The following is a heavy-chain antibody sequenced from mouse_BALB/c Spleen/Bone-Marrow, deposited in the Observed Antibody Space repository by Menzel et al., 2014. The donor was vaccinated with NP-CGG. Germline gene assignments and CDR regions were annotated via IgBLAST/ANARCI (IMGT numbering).Heavy chain of an antibody. J-gene: IGHJ3*01. CDR1: GFTFSSYG. CDR2: ISSGGSYT. V-gene: IGHV5-6*02. D-gene: IGHD2-4*01. CDR3: ARRDYDYDGPWFAY. Sequence: EVKLVDSGGDLVKPGGSLKLSCAASGFTFSSYGVSWVRQTPDKRLEWVATISSGGSYTYYPDSVKGRFTISRDNAKNTLYLQMSSLKSEDTAMYYCARRDYDYDGPWFAYWGQGTLVTVSA.